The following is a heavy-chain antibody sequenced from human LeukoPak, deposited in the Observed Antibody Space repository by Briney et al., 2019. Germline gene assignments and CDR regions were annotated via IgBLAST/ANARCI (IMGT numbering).Heavy chain of an antibody. Sequence: GGSLRLSCTTSGFTFGDYAMGWVRQAPGKGLEWVSFIRGKAYGGTTEYAASVKRRFTISRDNSKNIAYLQINSLKTEDTAVYYCTRAEMATTSFDSWGQGTPVIVSS. CDR2: IRGKAYGGTT. CDR1: GFTFGDYA. J-gene: IGHJ4*02. CDR3: TRAEMATTSFDS. V-gene: IGHV3-49*04. D-gene: IGHD5-24*01.